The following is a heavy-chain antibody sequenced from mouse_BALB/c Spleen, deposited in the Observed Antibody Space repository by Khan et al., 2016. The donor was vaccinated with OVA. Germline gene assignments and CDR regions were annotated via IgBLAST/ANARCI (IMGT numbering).Heavy chain of an antibody. CDR1: GFSLTSYG. CDR3: GKCNADWDSMGY. J-gene: IGHJ4*01. D-gene: IGHD4-1*01. V-gene: IGHV2-3*01. CDR2: IWGDGST. Sequence: QVQLKESGPGLVAPSQSLSITCTVSGFSLTSYGVNWVRQPPGEGLEWLGVIWGDGSTNYHSPLKSRLIISKDSTKRQVFLTLNSLQTDDTATYYRGKCNADWDSMGYWGQGTSAT.